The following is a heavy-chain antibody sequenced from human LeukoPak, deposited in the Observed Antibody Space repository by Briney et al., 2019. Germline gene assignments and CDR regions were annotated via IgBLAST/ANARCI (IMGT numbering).Heavy chain of an antibody. V-gene: IGHV3-33*01. J-gene: IGHJ4*02. CDR3: ARASGCYDY. D-gene: IGHD6-19*01. Sequence: GGSLRLSCAGSGFSFSTYGMHWVRQAQGKGLERVAVIWFDGSNKYYADSVKGRFTTSRDNSKNTLYLQMNSLRVEDTAVYYCARASGCYDYWGQGTLVTVSS. CDR1: GFSFSTYG. CDR2: IWFDGSNK.